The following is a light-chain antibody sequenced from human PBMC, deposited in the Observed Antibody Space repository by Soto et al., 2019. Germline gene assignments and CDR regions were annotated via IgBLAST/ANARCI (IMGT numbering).Light chain of an antibody. V-gene: IGKV3-11*01. J-gene: IGKJ4*01. CDR1: QTVTN. CDR3: QQYSSWLRS. CDR2: HAS. Sequence: EVVLTQSPATLSLSPGEGASLSCRASQTVTNLAWYQHKPGQAPRLLIYHASTRATGIPARFSASGSGTDFTLSISSLEPEDFAVYYCQQYSSWLRSFGGGTKVEIK.